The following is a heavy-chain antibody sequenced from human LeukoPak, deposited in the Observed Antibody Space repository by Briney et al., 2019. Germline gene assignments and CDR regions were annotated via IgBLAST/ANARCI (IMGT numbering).Heavy chain of an antibody. V-gene: IGHV3-15*07. CDR1: GFTFSNAW. J-gene: IGHJ6*02. CDR2: IKSKTDGGTT. CDR3: TTEKLDYYYGMEV. Sequence: EGSLRLSCAASGFTFSNAWMNWVRQAPGKGLEWVGRIKSKTDGGTTDYAAPVKGRFTISRDDSKNTLYLQMNSLKTEDTAVYYCTTEKLDYYYGMEVWGQGTTVTVSS.